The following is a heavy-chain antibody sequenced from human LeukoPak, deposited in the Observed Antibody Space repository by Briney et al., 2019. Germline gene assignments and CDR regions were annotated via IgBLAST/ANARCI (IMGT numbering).Heavy chain of an antibody. J-gene: IGHJ4*02. CDR1: GFTFSNAW. D-gene: IGHD1-26*01. CDR2: IKSKTDGGTT. Sequence: GGSLRLSCAASGFTFSNAWMSWVRQAPGKGLEWVGRIKSKTDGGTTGYAAPVKGRFTISRDDSKNTLYLQMNSLKTEDTAVYYCTTDYPPQPHPSIVGATSGDYWGQGTLVTVSS. CDR3: TTDYPPQPHPSIVGATSGDY. V-gene: IGHV3-15*01.